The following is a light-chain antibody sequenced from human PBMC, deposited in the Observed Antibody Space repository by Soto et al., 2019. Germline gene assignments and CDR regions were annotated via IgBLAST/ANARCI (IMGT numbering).Light chain of an antibody. J-gene: IGLJ1*01. CDR1: SSDVGGYNY. V-gene: IGLV2-14*03. CDR3: CSYTTSNTRQIV. CDR2: DVS. Sequence: QSALTQPASVSGSPGQSITISCTGTSSDVGGYNYVSWYQHHPGKAPKLMIYDVSNRPSGVSNRFSGSKSGNTASLTISGLQPEDEAHYYCCSYTTSNTRQIVFGTGTQLTVL.